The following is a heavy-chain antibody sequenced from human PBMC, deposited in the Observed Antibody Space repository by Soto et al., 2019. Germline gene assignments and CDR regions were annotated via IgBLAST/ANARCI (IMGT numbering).Heavy chain of an antibody. CDR3: ARDSYYYDNSGYPSTYYYYGMDV. J-gene: IGHJ6*02. V-gene: IGHV3-11*01. CDR1: GFTSSDFY. Sequence: GGSLRLSCAASGFTSSDFYMSWIRQAPGKGLEWVSYITSSGTTIYYADSVKGRFTISRDNAKNSLHLQMNGLRAEDTAVYYCARDSYYYDNSGYPSTYYYYGMDVWGQGTTVTVSS. CDR2: ITSSGTTI. D-gene: IGHD3-22*01.